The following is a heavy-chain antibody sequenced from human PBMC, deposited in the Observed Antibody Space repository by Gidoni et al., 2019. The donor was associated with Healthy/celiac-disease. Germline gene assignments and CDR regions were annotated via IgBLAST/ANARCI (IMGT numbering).Heavy chain of an antibody. D-gene: IGHD5-18*01. CDR1: GGSISSSSYY. CDR3: ARHPINSYGGVYYYYGMDV. Sequence: QLQLQESGPGLVKPSETLSLTCTVSGGSISSSSYYWGWLRQPPGKGLEWIGSIYYSGSTYYNPSLKSRVTISVDTSKNQFSLKLSSVTAADTAVYYCARHPINSYGGVYYYYGMDVWGQGTTVTVSS. CDR2: IYYSGST. J-gene: IGHJ6*02. V-gene: IGHV4-39*01.